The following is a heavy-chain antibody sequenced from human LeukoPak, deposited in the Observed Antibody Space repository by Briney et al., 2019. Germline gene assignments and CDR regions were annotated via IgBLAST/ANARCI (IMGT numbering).Heavy chain of an antibody. CDR3: ARDQVPSIAARPWNNWFDP. D-gene: IGHD6-6*01. CDR1: GGTFSSYA. J-gene: IGHJ5*02. CDR2: IIPILGIA. V-gene: IGHV1-69*04. Sequence: SVKVSCKASGGTFSSYAISWVRQAPGQGLEWMGRIIPILGIANYAQKSQGRVTITADKSTSTAYMELSSLRSEDTAVYYCARDQVPSIAARPWNNWFDPWGQGTLVTVSS.